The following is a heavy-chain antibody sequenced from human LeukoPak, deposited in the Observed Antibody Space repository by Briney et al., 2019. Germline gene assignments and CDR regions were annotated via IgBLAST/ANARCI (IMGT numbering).Heavy chain of an antibody. CDR1: GGSISSSNW. CDR3: ARHYRMVRGVIITPRGSLLDY. D-gene: IGHD3-10*01. CDR2: INHSGST. V-gene: IGHV4-4*02. Sequence: SGTLSLTCAVSGGSISSSNWWSWVRQPPGKGLEWIGEINHSGSTNYNPSLKSRVTISVDTSKNQFSLKLSSVTAADTAVYYCARHYRMVRGVIITPRGSLLDYWGQGTLVTVSS. J-gene: IGHJ4*02.